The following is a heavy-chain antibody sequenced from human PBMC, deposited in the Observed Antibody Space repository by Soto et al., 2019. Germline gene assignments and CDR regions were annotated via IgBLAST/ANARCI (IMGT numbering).Heavy chain of an antibody. J-gene: IGHJ4*02. V-gene: IGHV1-18*01. CDR1: GYTFTSYG. D-gene: IGHD3-3*01. Sequence: ASVKVSCNASGYTFTSYGISWVRQAPGQGLEWMGWISAYNANTNYAQKLQGRVTMTTDTSTSTAYMELRSLRSDDTAVYYCARVHLPYYDFWSGYYSGDYWGQGTLVTVSS. CDR2: ISAYNANT. CDR3: ARVHLPYYDFWSGYYSGDY.